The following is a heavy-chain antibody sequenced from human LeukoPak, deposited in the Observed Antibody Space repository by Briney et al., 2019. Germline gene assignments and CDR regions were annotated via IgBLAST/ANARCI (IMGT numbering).Heavy chain of an antibody. J-gene: IGHJ4*02. V-gene: IGHV3-23*01. D-gene: IGHD3-10*01. CDR3: ARHPRDSYYPDY. CDR2: ISGSGGST. Sequence: GGSLRLSCAASGFTFSSYAMSWVRQAPGKGLEWVSAISGSGGSTYYADSVKGRFTISRDNSKNTLYLQMNSLRAEDTAVYYCARHPRDSYYPDYWGQGTLVTVSS. CDR1: GFTFSSYA.